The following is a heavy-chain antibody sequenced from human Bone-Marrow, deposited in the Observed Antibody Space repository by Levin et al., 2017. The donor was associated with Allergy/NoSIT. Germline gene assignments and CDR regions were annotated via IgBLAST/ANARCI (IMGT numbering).Heavy chain of an antibody. CDR3: AKGPVDCSSGGCYVREYYFDS. CDR2: ISYDGSDQ. CDR1: GFTFSSYD. V-gene: IGHV3-30*18. Sequence: PGGSLRLSCAASGFTFSSYDIHWVRLAPGKGLEWLAVISYDGSDQIYVDSVKGRFTISRDNTRNTVYLHMSGLRDEDTALYFCAKGPVDCSSGGCYVREYYFDSWGLGALVTVSS. D-gene: IGHD2-15*01. J-gene: IGHJ4*02.